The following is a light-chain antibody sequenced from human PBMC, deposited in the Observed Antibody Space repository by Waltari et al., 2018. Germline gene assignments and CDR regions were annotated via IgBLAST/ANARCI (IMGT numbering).Light chain of an antibody. J-gene: IGKJ2*01. CDR2: AAS. Sequence: EFLLTQSPGTLSLSPGEIASLSCRASQSVNSNYLAWYQQKPGQPPRLLIYAASSRATGIPDRFSGSGSGTDFTLTISRLAPEDFAVYYCQFDGSSPYTFGQGTKLEIK. V-gene: IGKV3-20*01. CDR1: QSVNSNY. CDR3: QFDGSSPYT.